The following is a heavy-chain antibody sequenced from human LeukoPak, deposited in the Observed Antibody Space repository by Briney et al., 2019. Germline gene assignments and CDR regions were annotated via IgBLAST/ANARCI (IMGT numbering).Heavy chain of an antibody. J-gene: IGHJ2*01. V-gene: IGHV4-59*08. CDR2: VYNSGDT. CDR1: GGSTSSDY. CDR3: ARLKLGAYFDL. D-gene: IGHD3-16*01. Sequence: SETLSLTCTVSGGSTSSDYWSWIRQSPGKGLEWVGYVYNSGDTGKNPSLKSRVTILLDTSKNQCSLKLTSVSAADTAVYYCARLKLGAYFDLWGRGTLATVSS.